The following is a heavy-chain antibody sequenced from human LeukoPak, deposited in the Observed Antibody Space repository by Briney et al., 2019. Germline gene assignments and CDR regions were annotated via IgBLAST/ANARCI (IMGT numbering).Heavy chain of an antibody. J-gene: IGHJ4*02. V-gene: IGHV3-21*01. D-gene: IGHD6-13*01. CDR3: AREESQSSSWYVDY. Sequence: PGGSLRLSCAASGFTFSSYNMNWVRQAPGKGLEWVSSISSSSSYIYYADSVKGRFTISRDNAKNSLYLQMNSLRAEDTAVYYCAREESQSSSWYVDYWGQGALVTVSS. CDR2: ISSSSSYI. CDR1: GFTFSSYN.